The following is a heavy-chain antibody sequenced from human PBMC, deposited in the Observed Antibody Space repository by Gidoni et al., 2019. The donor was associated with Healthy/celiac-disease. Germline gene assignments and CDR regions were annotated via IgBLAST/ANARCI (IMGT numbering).Heavy chain of an antibody. D-gene: IGHD3-22*01. CDR3: ARDPVANYDSSGYNDLLYYYYYGMDV. J-gene: IGHJ6*02. CDR1: GFTFSSYA. CDR2: ISYDGSNK. V-gene: IGHV3-30-3*01. Sequence: QVQLVESGGGVVQPGRSLRLSCAASGFTFSSYAMHWVRQAPGKGLEWVAVISYDGSNKYYADSVKGRFTISRDNSKNTLYLQMNSLRAEDTAVYYCARDPVANYDSSGYNDLLYYYYYGMDVWGQGTTVTVSS.